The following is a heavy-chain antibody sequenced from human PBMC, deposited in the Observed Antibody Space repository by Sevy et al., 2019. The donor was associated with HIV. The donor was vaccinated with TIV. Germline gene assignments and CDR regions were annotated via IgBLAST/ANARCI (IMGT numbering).Heavy chain of an antibody. D-gene: IGHD3-10*01. CDR1: GFTFTNYA. CDR3: SNDPIGEFVCHSDY. CDR2: ISASADRT. Sequence: GGSLRLSCATSGFTFTNYAMSWVRQAPGKGLEWVSGISASADRTYYDDSVKGRFTISRDNFTDTVSLQMNRRTAEDTASYYCSNDPIGEFVCHSDYWFPRPPVAVSS. J-gene: IGHJ4*02. V-gene: IGHV3-23*01.